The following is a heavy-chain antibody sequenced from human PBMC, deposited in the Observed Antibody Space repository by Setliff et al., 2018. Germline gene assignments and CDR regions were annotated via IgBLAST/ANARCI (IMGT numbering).Heavy chain of an antibody. CDR3: ARMSGFQYIDV. CDR2: INHSGNT. D-gene: IGHD3-3*01. J-gene: IGHJ6*03. CDR1: GGSISNTYYY. V-gene: IGHV4-39*07. Sequence: PSETLSLTCTVSGGSISNTYYYWSWIRQPPGKGLEWIGEINHSGNTNYNPSLKSRVTISLDTSKNQFSLSLTSVTAEDTAVYYCARMSGFQYIDVWDKGTTVTVSS.